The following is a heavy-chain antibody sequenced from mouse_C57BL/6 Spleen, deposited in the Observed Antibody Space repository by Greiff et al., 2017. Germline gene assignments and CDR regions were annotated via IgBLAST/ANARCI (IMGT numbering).Heavy chain of an antibody. J-gene: IGHJ4*01. D-gene: IGHD2-3*01. CDR1: GYTFTSYW. CDR2: IDPSDSYT. CDR3: ARGIYDGYAMDY. Sequence: QVQLKQPGAELVRPGTSVKLSCKASGYTFTSYWMHWVKQRPGQGLEWIGVIDPSDSYTNYNQKFKGKATLTVDTSSSTAYMQLSSLTSEDSAVYYCARGIYDGYAMDYWGQGTSVTVSS. V-gene: IGHV1-59*01.